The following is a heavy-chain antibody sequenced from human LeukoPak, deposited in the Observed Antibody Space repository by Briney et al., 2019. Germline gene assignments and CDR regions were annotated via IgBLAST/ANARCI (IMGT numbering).Heavy chain of an antibody. D-gene: IGHD3-10*01. V-gene: IGHV3-7*05. CDR3: ARAYRNDPWGYYYGSGSYYYFDY. CDR2: IKQDESER. J-gene: IGHJ4*02. CDR1: GFTFSNYW. Sequence: PGGSLRLSCAASGFTFSNYWMTWVRQAPGKGLEWVANIKQDESERYYVDSVKGRFTISRDNAKNSLSLKMNSLRAEDTAVYYCARAYRNDPWGYYYGSGSYYYFDYWGQGTLVTVSS.